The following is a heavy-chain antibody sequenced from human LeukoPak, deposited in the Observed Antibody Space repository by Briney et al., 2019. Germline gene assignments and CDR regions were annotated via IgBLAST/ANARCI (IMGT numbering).Heavy chain of an antibody. V-gene: IGHV3-30*02. CDR1: GFTFSSYG. CDR3: TRDLGGPSDY. CDR2: IRYDGSNK. J-gene: IGHJ4*02. Sequence: GRSLRLSCAASGFTFSSYGMHWVRQAPGKGLEWVAFIRYDGSNKYYADSVKGRFTISRDNSKNTLYLQMNSLRAEDTAVYYCTRDLGGPSDYWGQGTLVTVSS.